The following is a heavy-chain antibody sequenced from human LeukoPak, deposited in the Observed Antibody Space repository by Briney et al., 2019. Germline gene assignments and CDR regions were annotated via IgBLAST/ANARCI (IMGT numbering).Heavy chain of an antibody. V-gene: IGHV1-46*01. CDR3: ARGPSLVVVTAIPFDY. Sequence: GASVKVSCKASGYTFTSYDINWVRQAPGQGLEWMGIINPSGGSTSYAQKFQGRVTMTRDTSTSTVYMELSSLRSEDTAVYYCARGPSLVVVTAIPFDYWGQGTLVTVSS. J-gene: IGHJ4*02. CDR1: GYTFTSYD. D-gene: IGHD2-21*02. CDR2: INPSGGST.